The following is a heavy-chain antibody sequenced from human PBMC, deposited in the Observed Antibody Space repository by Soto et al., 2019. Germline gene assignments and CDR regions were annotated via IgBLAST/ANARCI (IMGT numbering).Heavy chain of an antibody. CDR3: ARWGGFDGDYDWYFDL. Sequence: QLQLQESGPGLVKPSETLSLTCTVSGGSISSSSYYWGWIRQPPGKGLEWIGSIYYSGSTYYNPSLKGRVTISVDTSKNQFSLKLSSVTAADTAVYYCARWGGFDGDYDWYFDLWGRGTLVTVSS. V-gene: IGHV4-39*01. J-gene: IGHJ2*01. CDR2: IYYSGST. D-gene: IGHD4-17*01. CDR1: GGSISSSSYY.